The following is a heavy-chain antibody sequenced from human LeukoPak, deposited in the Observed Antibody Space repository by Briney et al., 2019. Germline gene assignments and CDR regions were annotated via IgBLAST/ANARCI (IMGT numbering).Heavy chain of an antibody. V-gene: IGHV3-66*02. Sequence: GGSLRLSCAASGFTVSSYYMSWVRQAPGKGLEWVSVIYSGGGTYHADSVKGRFIISRDSSRNTLHLQMNSLRAEDTAVYYCARLYGGNSVGDHWGQGTLVTVSS. J-gene: IGHJ4*01. CDR1: GFTVSSYY. CDR3: ARLYGGNSVGDH. CDR2: IYSGGGT. D-gene: IGHD4-23*01.